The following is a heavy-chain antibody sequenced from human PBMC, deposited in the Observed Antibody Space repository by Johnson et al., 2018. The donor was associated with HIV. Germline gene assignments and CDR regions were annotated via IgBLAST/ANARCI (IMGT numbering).Heavy chain of an antibody. CDR3: ERDSGSYYRTFDI. CDR1: GFTFRNYA. D-gene: IGHD1-26*01. Sequence: QVQLVESGGGVVQPGRSLRLSCAASGFTFRNYAMHWVRQAPGKGLEWVAFISSDGSNKYYADSVKGRFTISRDTSKNTLYLQRNSLRAEDTALYYWERDSGSYYRTFDIWGQGTMVTVSS. V-gene: IGHV3-30-3*01. J-gene: IGHJ3*02. CDR2: ISSDGSNK.